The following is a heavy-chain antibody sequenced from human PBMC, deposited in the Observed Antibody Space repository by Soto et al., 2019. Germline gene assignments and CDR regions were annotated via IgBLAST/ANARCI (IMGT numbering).Heavy chain of an antibody. CDR1: GFTFTSSA. J-gene: IGHJ6*02. Sequence: SVKVSCKASGFTFTSSAVQWVRQARGQRLEWIGWIVVGSGNTNYAQKFQERVTITRDMSTSTAYMELSSLRSEDTAVYYCAADPAAHYFGMDVWGQGTTVTVSS. D-gene: IGHD6-13*01. V-gene: IGHV1-58*01. CDR2: IVVGSGNT. CDR3: AADPAAHYFGMDV.